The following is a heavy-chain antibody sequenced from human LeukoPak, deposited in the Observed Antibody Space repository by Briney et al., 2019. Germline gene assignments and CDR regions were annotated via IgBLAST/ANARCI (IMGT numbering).Heavy chain of an antibody. Sequence: GGSQRLSCVVSGFTFSSYAMYWVRQAPGKGLEWVAVISYDGSNKYYADSVKGRFTISRDNSKNTLYLQMNSLRAEDTAVYYCARAMVYYFDYWGQGTLVTVSS. CDR3: ARAMVYYFDY. V-gene: IGHV3-30-3*01. J-gene: IGHJ4*02. D-gene: IGHD2-8*01. CDR2: ISYDGSNK. CDR1: GFTFSSYA.